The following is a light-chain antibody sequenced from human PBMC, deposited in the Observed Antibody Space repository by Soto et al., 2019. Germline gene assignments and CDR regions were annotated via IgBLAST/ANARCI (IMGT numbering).Light chain of an antibody. Sequence: SVLTQPPSASGSPGQSVTISCTGTSSDVGGYNYVSWYQQHPGKAPKLMIYEVSKRPSGVPDRFPGSKSGNTASLTVSGLQAEDEADYYCSSYAGSNNFVFGTGTKVTV. CDR3: SSYAGSNNFV. J-gene: IGLJ1*01. CDR1: SSDVGGYNY. V-gene: IGLV2-8*01. CDR2: EVS.